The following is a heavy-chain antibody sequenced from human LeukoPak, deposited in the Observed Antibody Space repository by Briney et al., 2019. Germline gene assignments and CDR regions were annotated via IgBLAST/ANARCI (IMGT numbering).Heavy chain of an antibody. Sequence: GGSLRLSCAASGFTFSSYAMHWVRQAPGKGLGWVAVISYDGSNKYYADSVKGRFTISRDNSRNTLYLQMNSLRAEDTAVYYCARDYSSSWSRSAFDIWGQGTMVTVSS. CDR1: GFTFSSYA. J-gene: IGHJ3*02. CDR2: ISYDGSNK. D-gene: IGHD6-13*01. CDR3: ARDYSSSWSRSAFDI. V-gene: IGHV3-30*04.